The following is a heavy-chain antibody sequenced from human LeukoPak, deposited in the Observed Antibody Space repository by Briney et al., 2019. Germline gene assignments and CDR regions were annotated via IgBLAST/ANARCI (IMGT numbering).Heavy chain of an antibody. CDR1: GFAVSSFA. Sequence: PGGSLRLSCAASGFAVSSFAMGWVRQSPGKGLEWLSTINGGGNTTFSADSVKGRFTISRDNSKNTLYLHMDGLSPDDTAIYYCTKELHVAVAVADYYYFYMDVWGRGTAVSVSS. CDR3: TKELHVAVAVADYYYFYMDV. CDR2: INGGGNTT. J-gene: IGHJ6*03. D-gene: IGHD6-19*01. V-gene: IGHV3-23*01.